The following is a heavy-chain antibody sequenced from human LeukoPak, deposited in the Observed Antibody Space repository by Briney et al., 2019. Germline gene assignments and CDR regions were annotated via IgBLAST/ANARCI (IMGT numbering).Heavy chain of an antibody. CDR3: ARVQLSPYYGDYVDY. V-gene: IGHV1-69*13. J-gene: IGHJ4*02. D-gene: IGHD4-17*01. CDR2: IIPIFGTA. CDR1: GGTFSSYA. Sequence: SVKVSCKASGGTFSSYAISWARQAPGQGLEWMGGIIPIFGTANYAQKFQGRVTITADESTSTAYMELSSLRSEDTAVYYCARVQLSPYYGDYVDYWGQGTLVTVSS.